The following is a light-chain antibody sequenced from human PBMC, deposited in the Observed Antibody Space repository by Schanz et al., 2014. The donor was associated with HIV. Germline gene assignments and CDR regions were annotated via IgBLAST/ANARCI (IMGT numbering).Light chain of an antibody. Sequence: QSALTQPPSASGSPGQSVTVSCTGTNSDVGGYNYVSWYQQHPGKAPKLIIYEVTERPSGVPDRFSASKSGNTASLTISGLQAEDEADYYCSSHTSGRALFGGGTKLTVL. J-gene: IGLJ2*01. CDR2: EVT. CDR3: SSHTSGRAL. V-gene: IGLV2-8*01. CDR1: NSDVGGYNY.